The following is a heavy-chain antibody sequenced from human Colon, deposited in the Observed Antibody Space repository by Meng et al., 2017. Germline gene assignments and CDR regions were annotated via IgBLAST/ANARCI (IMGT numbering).Heavy chain of an antibody. CDR2: IYHGGNT. CDR3: SRGVVAGAIVWFDP. Sequence: QVQQQESGPGLVKPSGTLSLTCAVSGGSINSSNWCMWVRQPPGKGLEWLGEIYHGGNTNYNPSLKSRVTLSLDKSKNQFSLRLTSVTAADTAMYYCSRGVVAGAIVWFDPWGPGTLVTVSS. D-gene: IGHD2-2*01. V-gene: IGHV4-4*02. J-gene: IGHJ5*02. CDR1: GGSINSSNW.